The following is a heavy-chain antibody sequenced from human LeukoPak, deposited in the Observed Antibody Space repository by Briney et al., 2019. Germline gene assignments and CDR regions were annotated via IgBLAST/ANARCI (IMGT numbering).Heavy chain of an antibody. V-gene: IGHV1-2*02. CDR1: GYTFTGYY. CDR3: ARDLGAYYYDSSGSQPGDAFDI. Sequence: ASVKVSCKASGYTFTGYYMHWVRQAPGQGLEWMGWINPNSGGTNYAQKFQGRVTMTRDTSISTAYMELSRPRSDDTAVYYCARDLGAYYYDSSGSQPGDAFDIWGQGTMVTVSS. D-gene: IGHD3-22*01. J-gene: IGHJ3*02. CDR2: INPNSGGT.